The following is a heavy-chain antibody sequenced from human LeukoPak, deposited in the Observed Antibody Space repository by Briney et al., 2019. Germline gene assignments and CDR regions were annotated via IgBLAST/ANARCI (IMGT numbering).Heavy chain of an antibody. D-gene: IGHD2-8*01. Sequence: GGSLRLSCVASGFTFSRYGMHRVRQAPGKGLEWVAVMWYDDSNKFYGDSVKGRFTMSRDISKNTLYLQMNSLRAEDTAVYYCARDSCTNGVCEIDYWGQGTLVTVSS. CDR3: ARDSCTNGVCEIDY. CDR2: MWYDDSNK. V-gene: IGHV3-33*01. J-gene: IGHJ4*02. CDR1: GFTFSRYG.